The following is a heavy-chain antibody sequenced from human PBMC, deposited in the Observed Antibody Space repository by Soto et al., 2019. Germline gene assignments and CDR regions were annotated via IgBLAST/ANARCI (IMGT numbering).Heavy chain of an antibody. CDR1: GYTFTGYY. CDR3: ARPRGYSYGSPRYGMDV. J-gene: IGHJ6*02. D-gene: IGHD5-18*01. Sequence: SVKVSCKASGYTFTGYYMHCVRQAPGQGLEWMGGIIPIFGTANYAQKFQGRVTMTADKSTSTAYMELSSLRSEDTAVYYCARPRGYSYGSPRYGMDVWGQGTTVTISS. CDR2: IIPIFGTA. V-gene: IGHV1-69*06.